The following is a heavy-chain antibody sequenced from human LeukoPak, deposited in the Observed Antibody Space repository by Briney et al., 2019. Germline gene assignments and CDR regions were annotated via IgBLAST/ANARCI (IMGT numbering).Heavy chain of an antibody. Sequence: GESLKISCQGSGYSFTSYWIGWVRQMPGKGLEWMGIIYPGDSDTRYSPSFQGQVTISADKSISTAYLQWSSLKASDTATYYCARGMGDCSSTSCYYYYGMDVWGQGTTVTVSS. CDR2: IYPGDSDT. V-gene: IGHV5-51*01. CDR1: GYSFTSYW. J-gene: IGHJ6*02. CDR3: ARGMGDCSSTSCYYYYGMDV. D-gene: IGHD2-2*01.